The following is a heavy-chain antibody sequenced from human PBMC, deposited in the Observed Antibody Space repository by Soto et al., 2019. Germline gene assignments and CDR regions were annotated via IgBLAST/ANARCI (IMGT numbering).Heavy chain of an antibody. CDR1: GDSISNSRFY. Sequence: SETLSLTCSGSGDSISNSRFYWAWIRQPPGEGLEWIGSIYHTGNAYYNPSLKSRVTIFVDTSKNQFSLKLSSVTAADTAVYYCARGESYYGSGSYYGPPYYYYGMDVWGQGTTVTVSS. J-gene: IGHJ6*02. V-gene: IGHV4-39*07. CDR3: ARGESYYGSGSYYGPPYYYYGMDV. D-gene: IGHD3-10*01. CDR2: IYHTGNA.